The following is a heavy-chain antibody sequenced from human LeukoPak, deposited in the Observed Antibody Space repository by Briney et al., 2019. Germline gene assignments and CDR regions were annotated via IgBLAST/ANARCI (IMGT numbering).Heavy chain of an antibody. Sequence: PGGSLRLSCAASGFTFSSYWMSWVRQAPGKGLEWVGFIRSKAYGGTTEYAASVKGRFTISRDDFKSIAYLQMNSLKTEDTAVYYCTREGRYCSGGSCYDKRYFDYWGQGTLVTVSS. CDR2: IRSKAYGGTT. V-gene: IGHV3-49*04. J-gene: IGHJ4*02. D-gene: IGHD2-15*01. CDR3: TREGRYCSGGSCYDKRYFDY. CDR1: GFTFSSYW.